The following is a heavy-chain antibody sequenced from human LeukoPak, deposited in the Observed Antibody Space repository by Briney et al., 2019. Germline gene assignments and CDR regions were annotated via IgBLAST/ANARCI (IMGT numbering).Heavy chain of an antibody. CDR1: GYTFTSYD. V-gene: IGHV1-8*01. CDR2: MNPNSGNT. D-gene: IGHD1-26*01. J-gene: IGHJ4*02. Sequence: ASVKVSCKASGYTFTSYDINWVRQATGQGLEWMGWMNPNSGNTGYAQTFSGRVTMTRNTSISTAYMELSSLRSEDTAVYYGARTSGSYYYFDYWGQGTLVTVSS. CDR3: ARTSGSYYYFDY.